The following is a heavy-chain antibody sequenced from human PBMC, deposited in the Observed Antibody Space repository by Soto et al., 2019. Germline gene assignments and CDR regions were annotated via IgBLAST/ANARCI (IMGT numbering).Heavy chain of an antibody. D-gene: IGHD3-3*01. V-gene: IGHV4-31*01. J-gene: IGHJ3*02. CDR2: IYYSGST. CDR1: GGSISSGGYY. Sequence: SETLSLTCTVSGGSISSGGYYWSWIRQHPGKGLEWIGYIYYSGSTYYNPSLKSQVTISVDTSKNQFSLKLSSVTAADTAGYYCARNVLRFLGMGFDENDAFDIWGQGTMVTVSS. CDR3: ARNVLRFLGMGFDENDAFDI.